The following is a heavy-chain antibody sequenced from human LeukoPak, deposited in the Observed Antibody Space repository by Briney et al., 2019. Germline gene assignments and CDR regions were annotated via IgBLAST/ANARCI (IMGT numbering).Heavy chain of an antibody. CDR2: ISSSGSTI. CDR1: GFTFSDYY. V-gene: IGHV3-11*04. J-gene: IGHJ4*02. CDR3: ARVKGGGSSSSYGHRTCFDY. D-gene: IGHD3-10*01. Sequence: GGSLRLSCAASGFTFSDYYMSWIRQAPGKGLEWVSYISSSGSTIYYADSVKGRFTISRDNAKNSLYLQMNSLRAEDTAVYYCARVKGGGSSSSYGHRTCFDYWGQGTLVTVSS.